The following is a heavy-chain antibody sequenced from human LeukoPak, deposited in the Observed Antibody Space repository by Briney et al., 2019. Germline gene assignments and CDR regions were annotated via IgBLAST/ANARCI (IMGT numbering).Heavy chain of an antibody. CDR1: GGSISSGGYY. Sequence: SETLSLTCTVSGGSISSGGYYWSWIRQPPGKGLEWIGHIFYSGTTNYNPALKSRGTISVDTAKNQFSLKLSSVTAADTAVYYCAREMGNYYDSSGYSLFGYWGQGTLVTVSS. CDR2: IFYSGTT. CDR3: AREMGNYYDSSGYSLFGY. D-gene: IGHD3-22*01. J-gene: IGHJ4*02. V-gene: IGHV4-61*08.